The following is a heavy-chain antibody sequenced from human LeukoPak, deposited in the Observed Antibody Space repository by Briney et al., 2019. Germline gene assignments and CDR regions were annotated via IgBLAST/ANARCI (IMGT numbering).Heavy chain of an antibody. Sequence: SETLSLTCAVYGGSLSGDYWGWIRQPPGKGLEWIGEINHSGNTNYNPSLKSRVTVSVDTSKNQFSLKLSSVTAADTAVYYCAREPKYGSGSRGIFDYWGQGTLVTVSS. CDR2: INHSGNT. J-gene: IGHJ4*02. CDR1: GGSLSGDY. CDR3: AREPKYGSGSRGIFDY. V-gene: IGHV4-34*01. D-gene: IGHD3-10*01.